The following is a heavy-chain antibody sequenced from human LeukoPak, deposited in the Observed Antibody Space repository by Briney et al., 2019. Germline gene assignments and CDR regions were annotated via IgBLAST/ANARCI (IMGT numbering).Heavy chain of an antibody. CDR3: ARNFCTGGSCYINDD. D-gene: IGHD2-15*01. Sequence: SETLSLNCSVSGGSISGYFWTWIRQSPGKGLKWIGFIHYTGSINYNPSLKSRVTMSVDTSKNHFSLKLTSVTAADSAVYYCARNFCTGGSCYINDDWGQGILVTVSS. CDR2: IHYTGSI. V-gene: IGHV4-59*01. CDR1: GGSISGYF. J-gene: IGHJ4*02.